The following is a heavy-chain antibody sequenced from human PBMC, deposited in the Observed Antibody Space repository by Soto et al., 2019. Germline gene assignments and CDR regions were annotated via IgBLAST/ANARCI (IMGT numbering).Heavy chain of an antibody. Sequence: SETLSLTCSVSGDSINSDTYYWGCIRQPPGKGLEWIGRIYYRGNTYYNPALQTRVIISLDKSKSQVSRKLNSVTAADSAVYFCARLEGLATISYYFDFWGQGALVTVSS. CDR2: IYYRGNT. D-gene: IGHD3-3*01. CDR1: GDSINSDTYY. J-gene: IGHJ4*02. CDR3: ARLEGLATISYYFDF. V-gene: IGHV4-39*01.